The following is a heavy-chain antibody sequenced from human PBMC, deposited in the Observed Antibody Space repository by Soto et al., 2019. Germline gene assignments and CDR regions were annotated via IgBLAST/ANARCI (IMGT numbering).Heavy chain of an antibody. D-gene: IGHD6-19*01. CDR3: ARLDRFHHYYYLEG. V-gene: IGHV4-59*08. Sequence: QVQLLESGPGLVNLSETLSLTCTVSGGSMTSYYWTWIRQPPGKGLEWVGNIHYSGITSYNPSLKSRVTILVNPAETQVSLNLSPVTAADPAVYFWARLDRFHHYYYLEGWGKGTTVTASS. J-gene: IGHJ6*03. CDR2: IHYSGIT. CDR1: GGSMTSYY.